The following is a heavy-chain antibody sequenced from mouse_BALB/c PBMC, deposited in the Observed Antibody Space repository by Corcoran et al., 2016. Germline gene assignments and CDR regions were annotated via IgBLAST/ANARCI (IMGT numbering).Heavy chain of an antibody. CDR3: SRLYPGIAMDY. CDR1: GYTFTSYV. Sequence: EVQLQQSGPELVKPGASVKMSCKASGYTFTSYVMHWVKQKPGQGLEWIGYINPYNDGTKYNEKFKGKATLTSDKSSSTAYMALSSLTSEDSAVYYCSRLYPGIAMDYLGQGTSVTVSS. V-gene: IGHV1S136*01. CDR2: INPYNDGT. J-gene: IGHJ4*01.